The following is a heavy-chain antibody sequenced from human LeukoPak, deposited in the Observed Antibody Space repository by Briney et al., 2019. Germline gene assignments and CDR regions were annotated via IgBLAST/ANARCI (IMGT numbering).Heavy chain of an antibody. CDR3: ARNQAVAANRGAFDI. CDR1: GYSISSNNW. CDR2: IYYSGST. V-gene: IGHV4-28*01. J-gene: IGHJ3*02. Sequence: PSETLSLTCAVSGYSISSNNWWAWIRPPPGKGLEWIGYIYYSGSTYYNPYNPSLTSRVTMSVDTSKNQFSLKLDSVTEKDTAMYYCARNQAVAANRGAFDIWGQGTMVTVSS. D-gene: IGHD6-19*01.